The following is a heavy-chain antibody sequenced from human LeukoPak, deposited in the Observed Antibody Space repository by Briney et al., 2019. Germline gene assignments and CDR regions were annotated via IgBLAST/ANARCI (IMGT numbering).Heavy chain of an antibody. V-gene: IGHV3-33*08. CDR2: IWYDGSNK. Sequence: GGSLRLSCAASGFTFSNYTVHWVRQAPGKGLEWVAVIWYDGSNKYYADSVKGRFTISRDNSKNTLYLQMNSLRAEDTAVYYCARDQRVAAAGFYFDYWGQGTLVTVSS. D-gene: IGHD6-13*01. CDR1: GFTFSNYT. J-gene: IGHJ4*02. CDR3: ARDQRVAAAGFYFDY.